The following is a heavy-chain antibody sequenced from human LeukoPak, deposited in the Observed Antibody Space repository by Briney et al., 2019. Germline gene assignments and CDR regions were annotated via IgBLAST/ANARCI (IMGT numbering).Heavy chain of an antibody. V-gene: IGHV3-23*01. D-gene: IGHD2-2*01. CDR3: ASLSSVPAAFGAFDI. CDR1: GFTFSSYA. Sequence: PGGSLRLSCAASGFTFSSYAMSWVRQAPGKGLEWVSAISGSGGSTYCADSVKGRFTISRDNSKNTLYLQMNSLRAEDTAVYYCASLSSVPAAFGAFDIWGQGTMVTVSS. CDR2: ISGSGGST. J-gene: IGHJ3*02.